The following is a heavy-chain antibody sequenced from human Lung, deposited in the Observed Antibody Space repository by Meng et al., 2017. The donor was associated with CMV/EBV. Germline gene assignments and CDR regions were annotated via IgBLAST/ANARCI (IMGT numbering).Heavy chain of an antibody. V-gene: IGHV3-7*01. J-gene: IGHJ3*02. CDR1: GFTFSSYW. D-gene: IGHD3-22*01. CDR3: ASPYYYDSRGAFDI. CDR2: IKQDGSEK. Sequence: GESLKISCAASGFTFSSYWMSWVRQAPGKGLEWVANIKQDGSEKYYVDSVKGRFTISRDNAKNSLYLQMNSLRAEDTAVYYCASPYYYDSRGAFDIWGQGTMVTVSS.